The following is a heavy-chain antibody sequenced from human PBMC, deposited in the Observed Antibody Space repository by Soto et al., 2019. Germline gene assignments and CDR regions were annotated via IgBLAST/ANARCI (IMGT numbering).Heavy chain of an antibody. Sequence: SETLSLTCAVYGGSFSGYYWSWIRQPPGKGLEWIGYIYYSGSTYYNPSLKSRVTISVDTSKNQFSLKLSSVTAADTAVYYCARDSYDFWSGYYSPYGMDVWGQGTTVTVSS. CDR3: ARDSYDFWSGYYSPYGMDV. CDR2: IYYSGST. V-gene: IGHV4-30-4*08. J-gene: IGHJ6*02. D-gene: IGHD3-3*01. CDR1: GGSFSGYY.